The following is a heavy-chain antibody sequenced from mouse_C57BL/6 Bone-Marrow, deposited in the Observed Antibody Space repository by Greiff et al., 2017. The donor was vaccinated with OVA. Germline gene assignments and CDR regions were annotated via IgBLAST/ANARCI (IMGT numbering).Heavy chain of an antibody. CDR1: GYTFTDYE. CDR2: IDPETGGT. CDR3: TRFYGSSYRYFDY. V-gene: IGHV1-15*01. J-gene: IGHJ2*01. D-gene: IGHD1-1*01. Sequence: QVQLQQQSGAELVRPGASVTLSCKASGYTFTDYEMHWVKQTPVHGLEWIGAIDPETGGTAYNQKFKGKAILTADKSSSTAYMELRSLTSEDSAVYYCTRFYGSSYRYFDYWGQGTTLTVSS.